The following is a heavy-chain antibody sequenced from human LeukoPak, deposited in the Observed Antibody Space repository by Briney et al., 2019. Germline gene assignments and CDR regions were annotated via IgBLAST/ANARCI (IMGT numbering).Heavy chain of an antibody. D-gene: IGHD3-3*01. J-gene: IGHJ4*02. Sequence: GGSLRLSCAASGFTFSSYAMSWVRQAPGKGLELVSAISGSGGSTYYADSVKGRFTISRDNSKNTLYLQMNSLRAEDTAVYYCAKERLGSITIFGVAFDYWGQGTLVTVSS. V-gene: IGHV3-23*01. CDR3: AKERLGSITIFGVAFDY. CDR2: ISGSGGST. CDR1: GFTFSSYA.